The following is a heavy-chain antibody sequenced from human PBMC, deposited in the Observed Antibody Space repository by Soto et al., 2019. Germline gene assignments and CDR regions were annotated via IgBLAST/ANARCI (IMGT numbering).Heavy chain of an antibody. D-gene: IGHD5-18*01. CDR2: IWYDGSNK. CDR3: ARSDSYGYYYYYYYMDV. CDR1: GFTFSSYG. J-gene: IGHJ6*03. V-gene: IGHV3-33*01. Sequence: GGSLRLSCAASGFTFSSYGMHWVRQAPGKGLEWVAVIWYDGSNKYYADSVKGRFTISRDNSKNTLYLQMNSLRAEDTAVYYCARSDSYGYYYYYYYMDVWGKGTTVTVSS.